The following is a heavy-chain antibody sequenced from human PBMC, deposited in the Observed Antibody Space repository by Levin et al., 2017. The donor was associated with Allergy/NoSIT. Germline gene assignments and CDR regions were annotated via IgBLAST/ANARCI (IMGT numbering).Heavy chain of an antibody. J-gene: IGHJ4*02. D-gene: IGHD3-3*01. CDR3: ARSGYSDY. CDR1: GFTFSNYN. Sequence: GGSLRLSCAASGFTFSNYNMNWVRQAPGKGLEWVSSISTSSNYIYYADSVKGRFTISRDNAKNSLYVQMNSLRAEDTAVYYCARSGYSDYWGQGTLVTVSS. V-gene: IGHV3-21*01. CDR2: ISTSSNYI.